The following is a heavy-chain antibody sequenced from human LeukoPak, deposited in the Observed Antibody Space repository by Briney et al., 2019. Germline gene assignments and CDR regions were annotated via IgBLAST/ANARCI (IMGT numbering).Heavy chain of an antibody. CDR2: IIPIFGTA. J-gene: IGHJ4*02. Sequence: SVKVSCKASGVTFSNFAISWVRQAPGQGLEWMGGIIPIFGTANYAQKFQGRVTITADKSTSTAYMELSSLRSEDTAVYYCAKVPRGGATTIFDYWGQGTLVTVSS. D-gene: IGHD1-26*01. CDR1: GVTFSNFA. CDR3: AKVPRGGATTIFDY. V-gene: IGHV1-69*06.